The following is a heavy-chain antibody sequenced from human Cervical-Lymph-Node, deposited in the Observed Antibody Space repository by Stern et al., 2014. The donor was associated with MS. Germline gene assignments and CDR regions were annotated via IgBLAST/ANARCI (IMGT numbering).Heavy chain of an antibody. J-gene: IGHJ3*01. V-gene: IGHV3-23*04. CDR1: GFTFTSYG. Sequence: VQLVESGGGLVQPGGSLRLSCVASGFTFTSYGMNWVRQAPGKGLEWVSVISGSVGSSYYADSVKGRFIVSRDNSNNTLFLQMHNLRAEDTAIYFCAKHRWELPFAFDVWGQGTTVIVSS. CDR2: ISGSVGSS. D-gene: IGHD3-10*01. CDR3: AKHRWELPFAFDV.